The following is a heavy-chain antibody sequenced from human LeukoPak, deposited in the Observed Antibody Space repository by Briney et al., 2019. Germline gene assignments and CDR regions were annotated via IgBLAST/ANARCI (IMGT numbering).Heavy chain of an antibody. D-gene: IGHD3-10*01. CDR3: ARGDYGSGSYYRFDP. J-gene: IGHJ5*02. V-gene: IGHV4-59*01. CDR2: IYYSGST. CDR1: GGSISSYY. Sequence: SETLSLTCTVSGGSISSYYWSWIRQPPGKGLEWIAYIYYSGSTNYNPSLKSRVTISVDTSKNQFSLKLSSVTAADTAVYYCARGDYGSGSYYRFDPWGQGTLVTVSS.